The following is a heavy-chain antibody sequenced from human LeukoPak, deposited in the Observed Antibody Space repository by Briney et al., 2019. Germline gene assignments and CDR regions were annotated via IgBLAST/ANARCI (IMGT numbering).Heavy chain of an antibody. Sequence: GGSLRLSCAASGFTVSSNYMSWVRQAPGKGLEWVSVIYSGGSTYYADSVKGRFTISRDNAKNTLYLQMDSLRAEDTGVYYCARSNQADDYWGQETLVTVSS. CDR2: IYSGGST. J-gene: IGHJ4*02. V-gene: IGHV3-53*01. CDR1: GFTVSSNY. D-gene: IGHD1-14*01. CDR3: ARSNQADDY.